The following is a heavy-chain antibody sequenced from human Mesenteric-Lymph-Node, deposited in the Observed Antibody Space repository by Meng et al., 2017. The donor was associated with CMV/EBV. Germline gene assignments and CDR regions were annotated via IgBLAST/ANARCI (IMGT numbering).Heavy chain of an antibody. CDR3: ARVAYSFTHYYFDQ. CDR2: ITSSGNTI. V-gene: IGHV3-11*01. Sequence: GGSLRLSCAASGFTFSDYYMGWIRQAPGKGLEWVSFITSSGNTIYYADSVKGRFTISRVNAKNSLYLQINSLRAEDTAVYYCARVAYSFTHYYFDQWGHGTLVTVSS. J-gene: IGHJ4*01. CDR1: GFTFSDYY. D-gene: IGHD5-12*01.